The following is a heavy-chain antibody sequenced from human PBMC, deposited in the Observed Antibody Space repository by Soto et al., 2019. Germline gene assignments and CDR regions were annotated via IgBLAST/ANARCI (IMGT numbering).Heavy chain of an antibody. CDR2: ISYDGSNK. CDR3: ARDPTLYGRHYFDY. V-gene: IGHV3-30-3*01. J-gene: IGHJ4*02. D-gene: IGHD4-17*01. CDR1: GFTFSSYA. Sequence: PGGSLRLSCAASGFTFSSYAMHWVRQAPGKGLEWVAVISYDGSNKYYAGSVKGRFTISRDNSKNALYLQMNSLRAEDTAVYYCARDPTLYGRHYFDYWGQGTLVTVSS.